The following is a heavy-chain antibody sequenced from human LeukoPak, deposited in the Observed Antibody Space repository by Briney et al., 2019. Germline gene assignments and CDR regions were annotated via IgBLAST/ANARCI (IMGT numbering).Heavy chain of an antibody. CDR3: ARQAYSNYYFDY. D-gene: IGHD4-11*01. V-gene: IGHV4-39*01. Sequence: SETLSLTCTVSGGSISSSSYYWGWNRQPPGKGLEWIGSIYYSGSTYYNPSLKSRVTISVDTSKNQFSLKLSSVTAADTAVYYCARQAYSNYYFDYWGQGTLVTVSS. CDR2: IYYSGST. J-gene: IGHJ4*02. CDR1: GGSISSSSYY.